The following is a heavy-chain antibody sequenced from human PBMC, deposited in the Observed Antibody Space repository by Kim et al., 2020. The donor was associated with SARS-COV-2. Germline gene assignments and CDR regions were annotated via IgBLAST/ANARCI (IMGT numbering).Heavy chain of an antibody. CDR2: T. V-gene: IGHV3-53*01. CDR3: ARDVFSVNYFDY. J-gene: IGHJ4*02. Sequence: TYCADSWKGRFTISREISKRTVYLQMKSLRAYDTAVYYCARDVFSVNYFDYWGQGILVTVSS. D-gene: IGHD3-16*01.